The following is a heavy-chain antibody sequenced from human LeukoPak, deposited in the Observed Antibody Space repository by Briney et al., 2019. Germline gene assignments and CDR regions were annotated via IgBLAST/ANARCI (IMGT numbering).Heavy chain of an antibody. Sequence: GGSLRPSCAASGFTFSSYGMHWVRQAPGKGLEWVAVISYDGSNKYYADSVKGRFTISRDNSKNTLYLQMNSLRAEDTAVYYCAKDYTGYNQWLFDYWGQGTLVTVSS. CDR1: GFTFSSYG. CDR3: AKDYTGYNQWLFDY. J-gene: IGHJ4*02. V-gene: IGHV3-30*18. CDR2: ISYDGSNK. D-gene: IGHD6-19*01.